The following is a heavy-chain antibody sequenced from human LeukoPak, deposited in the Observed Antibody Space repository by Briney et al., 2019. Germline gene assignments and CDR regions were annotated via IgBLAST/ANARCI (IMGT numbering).Heavy chain of an antibody. J-gene: IGHJ4*02. V-gene: IGHV3-23*01. CDR1: GMTLNNYG. D-gene: IGHD2-21*01. Sequence: PGGSPILSCSVSGMTLNNYGMRWVRQAPGEGIEWDSGLIGSGGGTNYADSVEGRFPISRDNPKPALHLPMNSLRAEDTVVYFCAKRGVVIRVILVGFHKEAYYFDSWGQGALVTVSS. CDR2: LIGSGGGT. CDR3: AKRGVVIRVILVGFHKEAYYFDS.